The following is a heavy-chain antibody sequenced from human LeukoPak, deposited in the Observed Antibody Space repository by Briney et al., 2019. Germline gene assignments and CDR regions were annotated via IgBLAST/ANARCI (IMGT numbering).Heavy chain of an antibody. CDR2: VFPGVSDT. V-gene: IGHV5-51*01. Sequence: GESLKISCKVTGYRFAAYWIGWVRQMPGKGLEWMGIVFPGVSDTRYSPSFQGQVTISADSSITTAYLQWSSLKASDTAMYYCVGSSGSTFYCDIRGLAWGQGTLVTVSS. J-gene: IGHJ5*02. CDR1: GYRFAAYW. D-gene: IGHD3-22*01. CDR3: VGSSGSTFYCDIRGLA.